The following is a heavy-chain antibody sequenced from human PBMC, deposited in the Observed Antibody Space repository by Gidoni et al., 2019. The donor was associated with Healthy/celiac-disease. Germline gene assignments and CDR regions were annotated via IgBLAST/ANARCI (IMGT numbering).Heavy chain of an antibody. D-gene: IGHD3-10*01. CDR2: IYYSGST. J-gene: IGHJ4*02. Sequence: QVQLQESGPGLVQPSETLSLTCTVSGGSVSSGSYYWSWIRQPPGKGLEWIGYIYYSGSTNYNPSLKSRVTISVDTSKNQFSLKLSSVTAADTAVYYCAREGEVSLDYWGQGTLVTVSS. V-gene: IGHV4-61*01. CDR1: GGSVSSGSYY. CDR3: AREGEVSLDY.